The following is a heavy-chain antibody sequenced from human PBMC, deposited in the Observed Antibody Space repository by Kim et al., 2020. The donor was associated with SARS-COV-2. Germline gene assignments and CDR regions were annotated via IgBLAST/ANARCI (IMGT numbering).Heavy chain of an antibody. CDR1: GFTFSSYG. D-gene: IGHD2-2*01. Sequence: GGSLRLSCAASGFTFSSYGMHWVRQAPGKGLEWVAVIWYDGSNKYYADSVKGRFTISRDNSKNTLYLQMNSLRAEDTAVYYCARDTLIPGIVVVPAASDYWGQGTLVTVSS. CDR3: ARDTLIPGIVVVPAASDY. J-gene: IGHJ4*02. CDR2: IWYDGSNK. V-gene: IGHV3-33*01.